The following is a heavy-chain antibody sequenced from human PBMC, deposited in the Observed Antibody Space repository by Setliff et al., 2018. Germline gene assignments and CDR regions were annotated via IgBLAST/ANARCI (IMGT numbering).Heavy chain of an antibody. V-gene: IGHV4-59*01. Sequence: SETLSLTCTVSGGSISSYYWSWVRQPPGKGLEWIGYIYYRGSTNYNPSLKSRVTISVDTSENQFSLRLNSVTAADTAVYYCANGGGDDRYFDLWGRGTLVTVSS. CDR2: IYYRGST. CDR3: ANGGGDDRYFDL. D-gene: IGHD2-21*02. J-gene: IGHJ2*01. CDR1: GGSISSYY.